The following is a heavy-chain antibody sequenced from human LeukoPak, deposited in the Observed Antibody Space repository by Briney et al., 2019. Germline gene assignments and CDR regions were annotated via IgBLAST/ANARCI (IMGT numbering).Heavy chain of an antibody. V-gene: IGHV4-30-4*01. J-gene: IGHJ5*02. Sequence: SQTLSLTCTVSGGSISSGDYYWSWIRQPPGKGLEWIGYIYYSGSTYYNPSLKSRVTISVDTSKNQFSLRLNSVTAADTAVYYCARSRAFNSGAFDPWGQGSLVTVSS. D-gene: IGHD1-26*01. CDR2: IYYSGST. CDR1: GGSISSGDYY. CDR3: ARSRAFNSGAFDP.